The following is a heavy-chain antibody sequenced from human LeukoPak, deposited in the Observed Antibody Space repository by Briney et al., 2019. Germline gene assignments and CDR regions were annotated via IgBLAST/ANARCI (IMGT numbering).Heavy chain of an antibody. D-gene: IGHD3-22*01. CDR1: GGSISFYY. CDR3: ARGLIYYDRSGYHNDAFDV. J-gene: IGHJ3*01. Sequence: SETLSLTCTVSGGSISFYYWSWIRQPPGKGLEWIGYVSYTGSTNYNPSLKSRVTISVDTSKNQFSLKLSSVTAADTAVYYCARGLIYYDRSGYHNDAFDVWGQGTVVTVTS. V-gene: IGHV4-59*01. CDR2: VSYTGST.